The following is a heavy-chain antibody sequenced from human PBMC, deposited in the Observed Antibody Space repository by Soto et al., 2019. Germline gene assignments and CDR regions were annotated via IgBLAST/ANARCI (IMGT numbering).Heavy chain of an antibody. D-gene: IGHD5-12*01. CDR1: GFTFNNFA. CDR3: AEGGFYDGFDY. CDR2: ITKNSDRT. Sequence: VGSLRLSCITSGFTFNNFAMSWVRQAPGKGLEWVSSITKNSDRTYYAASVKGRFTISRDNSRSAVFLQLNSLRDEDTALYYCAEGGFYDGFDYWGQGTLVTVSS. J-gene: IGHJ4*02. V-gene: IGHV3-23*01.